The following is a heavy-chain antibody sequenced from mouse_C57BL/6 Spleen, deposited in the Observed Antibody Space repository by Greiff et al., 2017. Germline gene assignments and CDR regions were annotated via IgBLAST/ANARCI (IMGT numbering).Heavy chain of an antibody. V-gene: IGHV1-15*01. CDR1: GYTFTDYE. D-gene: IGHD2-4*01. CDR2: IDPETGGT. Sequence: QVHVKQSGAELVRPGASVTLSCKASGYTFTDYEMHWVKQTPVHGLEWIGAIDPETGGTAYNQKFKGKAILTADKSSSTAYMELRSLTSEDSAVYYCTRGRDYPFDYWGQGTTLTVSS. CDR3: TRGRDYPFDY. J-gene: IGHJ2*01.